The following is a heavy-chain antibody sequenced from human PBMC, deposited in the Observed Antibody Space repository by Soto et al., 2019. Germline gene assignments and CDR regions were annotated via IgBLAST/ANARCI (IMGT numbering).Heavy chain of an antibody. Sequence: EVQLVESGGYLVQPGGSLRLSCVASGFTFSTSWMTWVRQAPGKGLEWVANIRPDGVDKYYVGSVKGRFTISKDNAENSLYLQMNNLRAEDTAVYYYARAIDYHFDYWGQGTLVTVSS. V-gene: IGHV3-7*04. CDR3: ARAIDYHFDY. J-gene: IGHJ4*02. CDR1: GFTFSTSW. D-gene: IGHD3-16*01. CDR2: IRPDGVDK.